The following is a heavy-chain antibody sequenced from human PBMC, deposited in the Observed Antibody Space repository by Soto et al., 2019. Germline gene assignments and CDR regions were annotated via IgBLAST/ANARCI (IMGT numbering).Heavy chain of an antibody. CDR1: GGSISIGAYY. CDR3: AREDNWFDP. V-gene: IGHV4-31*03. CDR2: IHYSGST. J-gene: IGHJ5*02. Sequence: QVQLQESGPGMVKPSQTLSLTCSVSGGSISIGAYYWSWIRQHPGMGLEYIGDIHYSGSTFYNPSLKSRVSMSVDTSKNQFSLKLSSVTAADTAVYYCAREDNWFDPWGQGTLVTVSS.